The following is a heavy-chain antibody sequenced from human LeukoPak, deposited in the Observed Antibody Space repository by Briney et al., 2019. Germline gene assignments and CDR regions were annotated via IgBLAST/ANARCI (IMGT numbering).Heavy chain of an antibody. Sequence: SETLSLTCTVSGGSISSYYWSWIRQPPGKGLEWIGYIYYSGSTNYNPSLKSRVTISVGTSKNQFSLKLSSVTAADTAVYYCARGEGLFDYVWGSYRQYYFDYWGQGTLVTVSS. J-gene: IGHJ4*02. CDR1: GGSISSYY. V-gene: IGHV4-59*08. D-gene: IGHD3-16*02. CDR2: IYYSGST. CDR3: ARGEGLFDYVWGSYRQYYFDY.